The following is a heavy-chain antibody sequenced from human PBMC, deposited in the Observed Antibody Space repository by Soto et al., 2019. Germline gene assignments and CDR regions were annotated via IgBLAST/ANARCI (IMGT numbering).Heavy chain of an antibody. CDR3: ARWVGGSMSDNSGKYDS. Sequence: QVQLVESGGGVVQPGTSLRLTCAGSGFTFSRNGMHWVRQAPGKGLEWVALVSYDGSKKYYVDSVKGRFTISRDNSENTLYQQMNSLRAEDTAVYYCARWVGGSMSDNSGKYDSWGQGTLVTVSS. CDR1: GFTFSRNG. D-gene: IGHD3-22*01. V-gene: IGHV3-30*03. J-gene: IGHJ5*01. CDR2: VSYDGSKK.